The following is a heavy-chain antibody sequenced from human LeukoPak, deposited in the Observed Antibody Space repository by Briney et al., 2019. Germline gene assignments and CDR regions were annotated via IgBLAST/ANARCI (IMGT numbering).Heavy chain of an antibody. D-gene: IGHD3-3*01. V-gene: IGHV1-8*01. CDR2: MNPNSGNT. CDR1: GYTFTSYD. Sequence: ALVKVSCKASGYTFTSYDINWVRQATGQGLEWMGWMNPNSGNTGYAQKFQGRVTMTRNTSISTAYMELSSLRSEDTAVYYCARESGYDFWSGYYNYYYGMDVWGQGTTVTVSS. J-gene: IGHJ6*02. CDR3: ARESGYDFWSGYYNYYYGMDV.